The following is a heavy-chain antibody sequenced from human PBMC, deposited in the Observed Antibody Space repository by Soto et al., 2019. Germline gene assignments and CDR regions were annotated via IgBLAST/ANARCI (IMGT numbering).Heavy chain of an antibody. Sequence: QVQLVQSGAEVKKPGASVNVSCKASGYTFTVYYMHWVRQAPGQGLEWMGWINPKSGGTMYPQKFQGRVTMTWDTSISTAYLALTRLRSDDTAGYYCGRDLGKGGGSAGFDYWGQGTLVTVSS. D-gene: IGHD1-26*01. CDR1: GYTFTVYY. CDR2: INPKSGGT. CDR3: GRDLGKGGGSAGFDY. J-gene: IGHJ4*02. V-gene: IGHV1-2*02.